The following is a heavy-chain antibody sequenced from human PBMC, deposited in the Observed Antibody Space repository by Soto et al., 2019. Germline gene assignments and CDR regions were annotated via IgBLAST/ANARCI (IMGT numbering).Heavy chain of an antibody. V-gene: IGHV3-33*01. J-gene: IGHJ4*02. Sequence: QVQLVESGGGVVRPGTSLRLSCAATGFSFSAHGMHWVRQAPGKGLEWLAVINDGSEEGYADSVRGRFTISRDNARNILYIQMHTLRAEDSAVYYCARDDLFVDNGLDHWGQGTLVTVSS. CDR3: ARDDLFVDNGLDH. D-gene: IGHD1-1*01. CDR2: INDGSEE. CDR1: GFSFSAHG.